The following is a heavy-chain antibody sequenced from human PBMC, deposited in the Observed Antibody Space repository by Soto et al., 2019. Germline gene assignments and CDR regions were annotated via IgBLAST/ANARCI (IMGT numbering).Heavy chain of an antibody. CDR3: ARDIGDQTSRWTDAFDI. J-gene: IGHJ3*02. V-gene: IGHV3-33*08. D-gene: IGHD6-13*01. CDR1: GFTFSSYG. Sequence: GGSLRLSCAASGFTFSSYGMTWVRQAPGKGLEWVAVIWYDGTNKYYVDSVKGRFTISKDNSKNTLYLQMNSLRAEDTAIYYCARDIGDQTSRWTDAFDIWGQGTMVTVS. CDR2: IWYDGTNK.